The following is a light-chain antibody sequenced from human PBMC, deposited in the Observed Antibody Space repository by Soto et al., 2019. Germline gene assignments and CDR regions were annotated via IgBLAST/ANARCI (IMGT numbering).Light chain of an antibody. CDR3: KQRSNWPLT. CDR1: QSVSSY. CDR2: DAS. V-gene: IGKV3-11*01. Sequence: EIVLKQSPATLSLSPGERATLSCRASQSVSSYLAWYQQKPGQAPRLLIYDASNRATGIPARFSGSGSGTDFTLPISRLEPEDFAVYYCKQRSNWPLTFGGGTKVEIK. J-gene: IGKJ4*01.